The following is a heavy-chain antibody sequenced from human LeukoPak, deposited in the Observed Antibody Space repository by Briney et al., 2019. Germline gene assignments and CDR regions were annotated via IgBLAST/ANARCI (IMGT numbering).Heavy chain of an antibody. Sequence: PSETLSLTCAVYGGSFSGYYWSWIRQPPGKGLEWIGEINHSGSTNYNPSLKSRVTMSVDTSKNQFSLKLSSVTAADTAVYYCASQYSSSWYFRHAFDIWGQGTMVTVPS. CDR3: ASQYSSSWYFRHAFDI. CDR1: GGSFSGYY. J-gene: IGHJ3*02. D-gene: IGHD6-13*01. CDR2: INHSGST. V-gene: IGHV4-34*01.